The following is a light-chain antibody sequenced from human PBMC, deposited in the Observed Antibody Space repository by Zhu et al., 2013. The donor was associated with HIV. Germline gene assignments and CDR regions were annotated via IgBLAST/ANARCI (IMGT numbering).Light chain of an antibody. V-gene: IGKV3-20*01. CDR1: LSVSRN. Sequence: EIVLTQSPGTLSLSPGERATLSCRASLSVSRNLAWYQHKPGQAPRLLISGTFNRATGIPARFSGRGSGTEFTLTISRLEPEDFAVYYCQLYGDLVPATFGQGTKMEIK. J-gene: IGKJ5*01. CDR3: QLYGDLVPAT. CDR2: GTF.